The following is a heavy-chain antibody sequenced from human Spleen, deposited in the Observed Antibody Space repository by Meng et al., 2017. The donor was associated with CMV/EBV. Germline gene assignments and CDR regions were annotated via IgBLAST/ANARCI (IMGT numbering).Heavy chain of an antibody. Sequence: GGSLRLSCAASGFTFSSYSMNWVRQAPGKGLEWVAFIHYDGSYNYYGDSVKGRITISRDNSKSTLYLQMNSLRAEDTAVYYCTKDYYHTSGSVSWGNWFDPWGQGTLVTVSS. D-gene: IGHD3-10*01. CDR2: IHYDGSYN. CDR3: TKDYYHTSGSVSWGNWFDP. J-gene: IGHJ5*02. V-gene: IGHV3-30*02. CDR1: GFTFSSYS.